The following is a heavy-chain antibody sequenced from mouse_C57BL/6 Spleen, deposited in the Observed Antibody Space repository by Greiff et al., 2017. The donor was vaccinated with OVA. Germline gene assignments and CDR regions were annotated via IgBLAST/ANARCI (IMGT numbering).Heavy chain of an antibody. CDR1: GYTFTDYS. D-gene: IGHD1-1*01. Sequence: VQLQQSEPELVKPGASVKISCKASGYTFTDYSMNWMKQSHGKSLEWIGDINPNNGGTSYNQKFKGKATLTVDKSSSTAYMELRSLTSEDSAVYYCARPGGSSFYYYAMDDWGQGTSVTVSS. CDR3: ARPGGSSFYYYAMDD. V-gene: IGHV1-26*01. J-gene: IGHJ4*01. CDR2: INPNNGGT.